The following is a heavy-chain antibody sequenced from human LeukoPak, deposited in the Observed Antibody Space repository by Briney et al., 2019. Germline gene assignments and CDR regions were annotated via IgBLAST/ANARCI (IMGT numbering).Heavy chain of an antibody. Sequence: SETLPLTCSVSGGSISSSSYYWGWIRQPPGKGLEWIGSIYYSGSTYYNPSLKSRVTISVDTSKNQFSLKLSSVTAADTAVYYCARGRSVTFSYWGQGTLVTVSS. CDR2: IYYSGST. D-gene: IGHD4-17*01. CDR3: ARGRSVTFSY. CDR1: GGSISSSSYY. J-gene: IGHJ4*02. V-gene: IGHV4-39*07.